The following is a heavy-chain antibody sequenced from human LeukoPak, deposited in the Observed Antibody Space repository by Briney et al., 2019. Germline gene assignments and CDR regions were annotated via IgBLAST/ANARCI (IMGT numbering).Heavy chain of an antibody. Sequence: PGGSLRLSCAASGFTFSNYGMHWVRQAPGKGLEWVAVIWYEGSNKYYADSVKGRFTISSDNSKNTLYMQMNSLRVEDTAVYYCATAPRGGDYEDYWGQGTLVTVSS. CDR3: ATAPRGGDYEDY. CDR2: IWYEGSNK. CDR1: GFTFSNYG. D-gene: IGHD4-17*01. V-gene: IGHV3-33*01. J-gene: IGHJ4*02.